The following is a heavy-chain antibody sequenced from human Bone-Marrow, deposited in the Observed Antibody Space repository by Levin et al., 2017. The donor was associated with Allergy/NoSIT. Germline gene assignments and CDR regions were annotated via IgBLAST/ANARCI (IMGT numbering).Heavy chain of an antibody. CDR2: ITTTGYT. J-gene: IGHJ4*02. CDR1: GFTFSDYY. CDR3: AREKDYGDYDGFDY. V-gene: IGHV3-11*06. D-gene: IGHD4-17*01. Sequence: GESLKISCAASGFTFSDYYMIWIRQAPGKGLEWFSYITTTGYTNYADSVKGRFTISRDNVKNSLYLQMNSLRVEDTAVYYCAREKDYGDYDGFDYWGQGTLVTVSS.